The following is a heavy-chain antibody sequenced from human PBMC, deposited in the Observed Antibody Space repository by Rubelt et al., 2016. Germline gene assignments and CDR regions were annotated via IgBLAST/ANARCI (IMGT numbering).Heavy chain of an antibody. CDR1: GGSISSSSYY. CDR3: ARVVARNWFDP. CDR2: INHSGST. Sequence: QLQLQESGPGLVKPSETLSLTCTVSGGSISSSSYYWGWIRQPPGKGLEWIGEINHSGSTNYNPSLKRRVTISVDTSKNQFSLKLSSVTAADTAVYYCARVVARNWFDPWGQGTLVTVSS. D-gene: IGHD2-15*01. V-gene: IGHV4-39*07. J-gene: IGHJ5*02.